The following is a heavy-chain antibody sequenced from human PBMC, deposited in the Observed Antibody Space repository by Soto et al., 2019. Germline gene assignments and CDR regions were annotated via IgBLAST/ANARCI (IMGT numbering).Heavy chain of an antibody. J-gene: IGHJ5*02. CDR1: GYSFTSYW. D-gene: IGHD4-17*01. Sequence: GESLKISCKGSGYSFTSYWIGWVRQMPGKGLEWMGIIYPGDSDTRYSPSFQGQVTISADKSISTAYLQWSSLKASDTAMYYCARSYGDYRFGDWFDPWGQGTLVTVSS. V-gene: IGHV5-51*01. CDR2: IYPGDSDT. CDR3: ARSYGDYRFGDWFDP.